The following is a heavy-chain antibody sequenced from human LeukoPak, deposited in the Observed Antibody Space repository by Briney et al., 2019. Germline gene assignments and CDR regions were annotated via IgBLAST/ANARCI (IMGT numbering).Heavy chain of an antibody. CDR2: FDPESGET. J-gene: IGHJ3*02. CDR1: GHSLTKLS. V-gene: IGHV1-24*01. D-gene: IGHD3-16*01. CDR3: ATRLNVITLIRFGAFDI. Sequence: ASVTVSCMVSGHSLTKLSIHWVRQAPGKGGEGMGGFDPESGETMYAQTCQGRVTMTEDTSIDTAYMELSSLRSDDTAVYFCATRLNVITLIRFGAFDIWGQGTKVTVSS.